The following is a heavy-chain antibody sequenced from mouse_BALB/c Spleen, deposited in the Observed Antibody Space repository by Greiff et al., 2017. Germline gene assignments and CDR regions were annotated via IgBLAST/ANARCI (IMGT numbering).Heavy chain of an antibody. CDR1: GYTFTDYE. Sequence: SGAELVRPGASVTLSCKASGYTFTDYEMHWVKQTPVHGLEWIGAIDPETGGTAYNQKFKGKATLTADKSSSTAYMELRSLTSEDSAVYYCTRGGTTAHYWGQGTTLTVSS. CDR2: IDPETGGT. D-gene: IGHD1-2*01. CDR3: TRGGTTAHY. V-gene: IGHV1-15*01. J-gene: IGHJ2*01.